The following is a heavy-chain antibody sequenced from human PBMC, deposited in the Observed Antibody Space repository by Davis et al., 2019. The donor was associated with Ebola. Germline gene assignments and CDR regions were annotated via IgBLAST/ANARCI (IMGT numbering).Heavy chain of an antibody. CDR2: ISAYNGNT. D-gene: IGHD1-26*01. V-gene: IGHV1-18*04. Sequence: ASAQVSCKASSYTFTSYGISWVRQAPGQGLEWMGGISAYNGNTNYAQKLQGRVTITTDTSRSTAYMELRSLRSDDTAVYYCAREAGATTRIYDSWGQGTLVTVSS. CDR1: SYTFTSYG. CDR3: AREAGATTRIYDS. J-gene: IGHJ5*01.